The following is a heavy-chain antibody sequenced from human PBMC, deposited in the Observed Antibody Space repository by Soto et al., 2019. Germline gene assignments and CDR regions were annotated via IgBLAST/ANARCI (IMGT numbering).Heavy chain of an antibody. V-gene: IGHV4-34*01. Sequence: QVQLQQWGAGLLKPSETLSLTCAVYGGSFSGYYWRWIRQPPGKGLEWIGEINHSGSTNYNPSLKSRVTISVDTSKNQFSLKLSSVTAADTAVYYCARGKLRVGATNKFDYWGQGTLVTVSS. CDR3: ARGKLRVGATNKFDY. CDR1: GGSFSGYY. J-gene: IGHJ4*02. D-gene: IGHD1-26*01. CDR2: INHSGST.